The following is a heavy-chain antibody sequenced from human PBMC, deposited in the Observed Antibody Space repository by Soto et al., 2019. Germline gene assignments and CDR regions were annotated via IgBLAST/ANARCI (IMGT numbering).Heavy chain of an antibody. J-gene: IGHJ3*02. CDR2: ILVGGST. D-gene: IGHD2-8*02. Sequence: GGSVRLSCAASGFICSSYDMSWVRQAPGKGLEWVSTILVGGSTHYEDSVKGRFTISRDGSKNTVYLQMNSLTAGDTAVYYCAKATATGGGAFDICGQGTMVTVSS. CDR1: GFICSSYD. V-gene: IGHV3-23*01. CDR3: AKATATGGGAFDI.